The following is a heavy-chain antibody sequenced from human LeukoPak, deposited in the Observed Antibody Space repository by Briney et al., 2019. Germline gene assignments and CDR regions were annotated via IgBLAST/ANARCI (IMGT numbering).Heavy chain of an antibody. D-gene: IGHD3-10*01. CDR2: ISNDGVT. CDR3: GGSGSYYTPSYY. J-gene: IGHJ4*02. Sequence: GGSLRLSCATSDFPASDNYMSWVRQAPGRGLEWVSVISNDGVTDYADSVKGRFTISRDDSNDTVFLQMSSLRPEDTAVYYCGGSGSYYTPSYYWGQGTLVTVSS. V-gene: IGHV3-53*01. CDR1: DFPASDNY.